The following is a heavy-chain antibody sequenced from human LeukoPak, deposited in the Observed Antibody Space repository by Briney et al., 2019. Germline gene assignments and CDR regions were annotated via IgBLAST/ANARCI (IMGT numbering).Heavy chain of an antibody. CDR1: GYSFTNYW. CDR2: INPGDTNI. D-gene: IGHD1-1*01. Sequence: GESLKISCKASGYSFTNYWIGWVRQMPGKGLVWMGMINPGDTNIAYSPSFQGQVTISAVRSINTAYLQWSSLKASDTAMDYCARPRRAERDEDFWGQGTLVTVSS. CDR3: ARPRRAERDEDF. V-gene: IGHV5-51*01. J-gene: IGHJ4*02.